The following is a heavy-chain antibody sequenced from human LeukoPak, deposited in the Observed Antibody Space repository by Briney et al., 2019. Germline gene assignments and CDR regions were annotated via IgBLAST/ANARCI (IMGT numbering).Heavy chain of an antibody. V-gene: IGHV4-34*01. CDR2: INHSGST. J-gene: IGHJ4*02. CDR1: GGSFSGYY. D-gene: IGHD3-3*01. CDR3: ARHGGYDFWSGYYPFDY. Sequence: PSETLSLTCAVYGGSFSGYYWSWIRQPPGKGLEWIGEINHSGSTNYNPSLKSRVTISVDTSKNQFSLKLSSVTAADTAVYYCARHGGYDFWSGYYPFDYWGLGTLVTVSS.